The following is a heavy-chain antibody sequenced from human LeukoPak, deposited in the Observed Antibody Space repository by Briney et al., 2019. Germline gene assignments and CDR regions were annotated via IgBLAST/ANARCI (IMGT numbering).Heavy chain of an antibody. V-gene: IGHV3-30*18. CDR2: ISYDGNSK. CDR3: AKDLYSSGWYNYFDP. J-gene: IGHJ5*02. CDR1: GFTFGICG. D-gene: IGHD6-19*01. Sequence: GGSLRLSCAASGFTFGICGMHWVRQALGKGLEWVAMISYDGNSKHYTDSVKGRFTISRDTSKSTLFLQMNSLRAEDTAVYYCAKDLYSSGWYNYFDPWGQGTLVTVSS.